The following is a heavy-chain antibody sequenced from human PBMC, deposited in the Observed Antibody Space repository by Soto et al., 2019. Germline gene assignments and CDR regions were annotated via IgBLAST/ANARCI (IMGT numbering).Heavy chain of an antibody. V-gene: IGHV3-30-3*01. J-gene: IGHJ6*02. D-gene: IGHD4-17*01. CDR1: GFTFSSYA. CDR3: ARETTGVIEFGMDV. CDR2: ISYDGSNK. Sequence: GGSLRLSCAASGFTFSSYAMHWVRQSPGKGLEWVAVISYDGSNKYYADSVKGRFTISRDNSKNTLYLQMNSLRAEDTAVYYCARETTGVIEFGMDVWGQGTTVTVSS.